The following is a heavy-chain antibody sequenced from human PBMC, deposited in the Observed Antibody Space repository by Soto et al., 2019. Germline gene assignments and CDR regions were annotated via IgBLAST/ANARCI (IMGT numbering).Heavy chain of an antibody. Sequence: PSETLSLTCAVYGGSFSGYYWTWIRQPPGTGLEWIGEINHSGSTNYNPSLKSRVTISVDTSKNQFSLKLTSVTAADTAVYYCARDWRVRGVMLGYYYYGMDVWGQGTTVTVSS. CDR3: ARDWRVRGVMLGYYYYGMDV. V-gene: IGHV4-34*01. CDR1: GGSFSGYY. CDR2: INHSGST. D-gene: IGHD3-10*01. J-gene: IGHJ6*02.